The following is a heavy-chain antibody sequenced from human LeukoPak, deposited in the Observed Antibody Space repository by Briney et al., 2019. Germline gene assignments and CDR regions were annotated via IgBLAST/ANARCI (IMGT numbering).Heavy chain of an antibody. V-gene: IGHV4-34*01. Sequence: PSETLSLTCTVYGGSFGTYYWNWIRQPPGKGLEWIGEINHSGSTNYSPSLKGRVTMSVDTSKIQFSLSLTSVTAADTAVYYCARVGCGSASCYRGDYWGQGTLVTVSS. CDR3: ARVGCGSASCYRGDY. CDR1: GGSFGTYY. D-gene: IGHD2-2*02. CDR2: INHSGST. J-gene: IGHJ4*02.